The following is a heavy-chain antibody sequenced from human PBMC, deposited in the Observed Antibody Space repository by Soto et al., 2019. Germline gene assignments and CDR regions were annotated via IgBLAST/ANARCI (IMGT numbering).Heavy chain of an antibody. V-gene: IGHV4-39*01. D-gene: IGHD1-1*01. CDR1: GGSISSSSYY. J-gene: IGHJ4*02. CDR2: IYYSGRT. CDR3: ARRDLTGTTFFDY. Sequence: PSETLSLTCTVSGGSISSSSYYWGWIRQPPGKGLEWIGSIYYSGRTYYNPSLKSRVTISVDTSKNQFSLKLSSVTAADTAVYYCARRDLTGTTFFDYWGQGTLVTVSS.